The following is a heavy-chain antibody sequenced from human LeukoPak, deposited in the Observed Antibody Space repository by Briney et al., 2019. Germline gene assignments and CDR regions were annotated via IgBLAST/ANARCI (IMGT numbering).Heavy chain of an antibody. J-gene: IGHJ4*02. CDR3: AREKGRGVISPYFDY. CDR1: GFTFSDYY. CDR2: ISSSGSTI. Sequence: GGSLRLSCAASGFTFSDYYMSWIRQAPGKGLEWVSYISSSGSTIYYADSVKGRFTISRDNSKNTLSLQMNSLRAEDTAVYYCAREKGRGVISPYFDYWGQGTLVTVSS. D-gene: IGHD3-10*01. V-gene: IGHV3-11*01.